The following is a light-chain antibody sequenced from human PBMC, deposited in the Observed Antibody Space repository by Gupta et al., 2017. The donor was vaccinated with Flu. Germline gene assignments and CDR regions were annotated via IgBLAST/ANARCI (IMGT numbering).Light chain of an antibody. CDR2: KAS. J-gene: IGKJ1*01. Sequence: PSTLSASVGDRVTITCRASQSISSWLGWYQQKPGKAPKLLIYKASRVESGVPSRFSGSGSGTEFTLTISSRQPDDFATYYCQQYNSYWTFGQGTKVEIK. CDR1: QSISSW. CDR3: QQYNSYWT. V-gene: IGKV1-5*03.